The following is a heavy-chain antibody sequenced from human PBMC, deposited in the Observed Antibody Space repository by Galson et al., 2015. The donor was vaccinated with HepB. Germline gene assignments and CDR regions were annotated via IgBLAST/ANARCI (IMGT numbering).Heavy chain of an antibody. CDR3: ASTGRGDIVVVPAWDAFDI. CDR2: IIPIFGTA. D-gene: IGHD2-2*01. CDR1: GGTFSSYA. Sequence: SVKVSCKASGGTFSSYAISWVRQAPGQGLEWMGGIIPIFGTANYAQKFQGRVTITADESTSTAYMELSSLRSEDTAVYYCASTGRGDIVVVPAWDAFDIWGQGTMVTVSS. J-gene: IGHJ3*02. V-gene: IGHV1-69*13.